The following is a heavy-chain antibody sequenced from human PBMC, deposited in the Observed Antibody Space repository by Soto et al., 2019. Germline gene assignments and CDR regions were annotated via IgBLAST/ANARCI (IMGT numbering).Heavy chain of an antibody. CDR2: INHSGST. V-gene: IGHV4-34*01. CDR1: GGSFSGYY. Sequence: QVQLQQWGAGLLKPSETLSLTCAVYGGSFSGYYWSWIRQPPGKGLEWIGVINHSGSTNYNPSLKIRVTISVDTAKNPSSLKRSSVTAADTAVYYCARGAQQAVAGCCSGSFDPWGQGTLVTVSS. J-gene: IGHJ5*02. D-gene: IGHD6-19*01. CDR3: ARGAQQAVAGCCSGSFDP.